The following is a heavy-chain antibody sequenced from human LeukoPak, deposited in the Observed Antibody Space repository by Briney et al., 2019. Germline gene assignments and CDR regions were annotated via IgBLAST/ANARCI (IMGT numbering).Heavy chain of an antibody. CDR1: GLTFGDYW. CDR3: ARENYDILTYFGTGMDV. CDR2: IKQDGSEK. J-gene: IGHJ6*02. V-gene: IGHV3-7*04. Sequence: GGSLRLSCEASGLTFGDYWMTWVRQAPGKGLEWVANIKQDGSEKYFADSLKGRFTISRDNAKNSLYLQMNSLRADDTAVYYCARENYDILTYFGTGMDVWGQGTTVTVSS. D-gene: IGHD3-9*01.